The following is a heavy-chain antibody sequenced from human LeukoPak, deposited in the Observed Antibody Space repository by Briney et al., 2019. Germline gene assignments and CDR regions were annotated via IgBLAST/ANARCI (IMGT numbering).Heavy chain of an antibody. CDR3: AGGGGGLDSNYGLPLDY. V-gene: IGHV4-59*01. D-gene: IGHD4-11*01. CDR2: IYYSGST. J-gene: IGHJ4*02. CDR1: GGSISSYY. Sequence: SETLSLTCTVSGGSISSYYWSWIRQPPGKGLEWIGYIYYSGSTNYNPSLKSRVTISVDTSKNQFSLKLSSVTAADTAVYYCAGGGGGLDSNYGLPLDYWGQGTLVTVSS.